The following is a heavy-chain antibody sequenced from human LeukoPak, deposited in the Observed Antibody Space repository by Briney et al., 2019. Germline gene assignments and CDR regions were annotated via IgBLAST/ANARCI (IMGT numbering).Heavy chain of an antibody. Sequence: SETLSLTCAVYGGSFSGYYWSWIRQPPGKGLEWIGEINHSGSTNYNPSLKSRVTISVDTSKNQFSLKLSSVTAADTAVYYCARDRTVYAFDIWGQGTMVTVSS. CDR2: INHSGST. CDR3: ARDRTVYAFDI. J-gene: IGHJ3*02. D-gene: IGHD4-11*01. CDR1: GGSFSGYY. V-gene: IGHV4-34*01.